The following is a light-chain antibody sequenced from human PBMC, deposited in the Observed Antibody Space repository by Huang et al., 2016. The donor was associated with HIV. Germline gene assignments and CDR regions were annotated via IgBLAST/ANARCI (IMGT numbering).Light chain of an antibody. J-gene: IGKJ1*01. Sequence: DIQMTQSPSSLSTSLGDKVTITCQASLDINNYLNWYQQKPGKAPKRLIYDVSNLETGVPLRFSGSRSGTHFTFTVSSLQPEDVATYFCQQYDTLPWTFGQGTKVEI. V-gene: IGKV1-33*01. CDR2: DVS. CDR1: LDINNY. CDR3: QQYDTLPWT.